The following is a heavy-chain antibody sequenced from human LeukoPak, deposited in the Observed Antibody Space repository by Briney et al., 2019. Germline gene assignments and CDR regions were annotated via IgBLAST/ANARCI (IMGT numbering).Heavy chain of an antibody. CDR3: AGLVGRYSSGLYYYYFDY. J-gene: IGHJ4*02. D-gene: IGHD3-22*01. CDR1: GDSINSLDL. Sequence: PSENLSLTCTVSGDSINSLDLWSWVRQPPGKGLEWIGEMYLSGTTHSNPSVKSRVTISIDKSMNQFFLNLSSVTAADTAVYYCAGLVGRYSSGLYYYYFDYWGQGTLVTVSS. V-gene: IGHV4-4*02. CDR2: MYLSGTT.